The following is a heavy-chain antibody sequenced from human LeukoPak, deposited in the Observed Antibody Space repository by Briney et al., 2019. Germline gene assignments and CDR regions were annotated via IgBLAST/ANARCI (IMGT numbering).Heavy chain of an antibody. CDR2: VFPGDSDI. CDR3: ASPIAAVASDDFDI. CDR1: GYTFTKYW. D-gene: IGHD6-6*01. J-gene: IGHJ3*02. V-gene: IGHV5-51*01. Sequence: GESLKTSCKGSGYTFTKYWIGWVRQKAGKGLEWMGIVFPGDSDIRYSPSFQGQVTISADKSISTAYLHWSSLKASDTAMYYCASPIAAVASDDFDIWGQGTMVTVSS.